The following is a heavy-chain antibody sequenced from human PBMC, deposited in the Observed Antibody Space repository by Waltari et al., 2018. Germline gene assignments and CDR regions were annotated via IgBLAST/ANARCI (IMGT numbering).Heavy chain of an antibody. CDR2: ISWDGDLT. V-gene: IGHV3-43*01. CDR3: VKDIGGSDS. J-gene: IGHJ4*02. Sequence: EVHLVESGGDVVQPGGSLSLSCGASGFIFDDFTMPGVRQPPGKGLEWVSLISWDGDLTYYGDSVKGRFTISRDNSKDSLYLQMNSLRSEDTALYYCVKDIGGSDSWGQGTPVTVSS. CDR1: GFIFDDFT.